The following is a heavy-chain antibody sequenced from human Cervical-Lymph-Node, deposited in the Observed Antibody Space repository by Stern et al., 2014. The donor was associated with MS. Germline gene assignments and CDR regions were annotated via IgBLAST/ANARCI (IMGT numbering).Heavy chain of an antibody. Sequence: VQLQESGPGLVKPSETLSLTCTVSGGSLRSYYWNWIRQAPGTEMEWLGVIYHTGSVNYNPSLSSRVAMSVDTSKNQFSLTVSSVTAADTAVYYCAREGEYCSGSRCYPFLDYWGQGTLVTVSS. D-gene: IGHD2-15*01. V-gene: IGHV4-59*01. CDR2: IYHTGSV. J-gene: IGHJ4*02. CDR1: GGSLRSYY. CDR3: AREGEYCSGSRCYPFLDY.